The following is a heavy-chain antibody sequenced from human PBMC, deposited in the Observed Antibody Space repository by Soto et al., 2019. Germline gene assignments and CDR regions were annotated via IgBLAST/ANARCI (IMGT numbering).Heavy chain of an antibody. D-gene: IGHD6-19*01. V-gene: IGHV3-30*18. Sequence: GGSLRLSCAASGFSFSTTGMHWVRQAPGKGLEWVAMISHDGGAVHFADSVKGRFTISRDDSTNTLYLQMNSLRPEDTAVYYCAKDLYSSDWFNFFDSWGQGSLVTVS. CDR2: ISHDGGAV. CDR3: AKDLYSSDWFNFFDS. J-gene: IGHJ5*01. CDR1: GFSFSTTG.